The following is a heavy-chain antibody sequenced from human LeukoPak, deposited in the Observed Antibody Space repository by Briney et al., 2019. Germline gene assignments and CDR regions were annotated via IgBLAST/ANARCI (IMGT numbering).Heavy chain of an antibody. D-gene: IGHD3-3*02. Sequence: GGSLRLSCAASGLAVSNKYLTWVRQAPGEGLEWVSLIYGGGRTTYADSVKGRFTISRDNFKNTLYLQMNSLRAEDTAFYYCASYEHDVSNWYFDLWGRGTLVTVSS. J-gene: IGHJ2*01. V-gene: IGHV3-53*01. CDR3: ASYEHDVSNWYFDL. CDR2: IYGGGRT. CDR1: GLAVSNKY.